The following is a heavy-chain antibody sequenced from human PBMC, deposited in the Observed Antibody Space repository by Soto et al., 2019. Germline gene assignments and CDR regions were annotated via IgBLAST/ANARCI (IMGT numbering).Heavy chain of an antibody. Sequence: DCLTSSYKGSGDSVSSYWIGLVRQMPGKGLEWMGIIYPGDSDTRYSPSFQGQVTISADKSINTAYLQWSSLKAPDTAMFYCARHPHPLKWWTGSYSLRFDYWGQGTLVTVSS. V-gene: IGHV5-51*01. D-gene: IGHD1-26*01. CDR1: GDSVSSYW. CDR2: IYPGDSDT. CDR3: ARHPHPLKWWTGSYSLRFDY. J-gene: IGHJ4*02.